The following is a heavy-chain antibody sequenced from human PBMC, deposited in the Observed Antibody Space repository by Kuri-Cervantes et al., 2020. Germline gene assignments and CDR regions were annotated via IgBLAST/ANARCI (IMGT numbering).Heavy chain of an antibody. D-gene: IGHD3-22*01. V-gene: IGHV3-43D*04. J-gene: IGHJ4*02. CDR3: AKDLGYDSRWGDY. Sequence: GGSLRLSCAASGFTFDDYAMHWVRQAPGKGLEWVSLISWDGGSTYYADSVKGRFTISRDNSKNTLYLQMNSLRAEDTAVYYCAKDLGYDSRWGDYWGQGTLVTVSS. CDR1: GFTFDDYA. CDR2: ISWDGGST.